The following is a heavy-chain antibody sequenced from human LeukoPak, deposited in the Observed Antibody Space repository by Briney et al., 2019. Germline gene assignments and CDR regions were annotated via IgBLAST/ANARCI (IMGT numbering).Heavy chain of an antibody. Sequence: GGSLRLSCAASGFTFSSYAMHWVRQAPGKGLEYVSAISSNGGSTYYANSVKGRFTISRDNSMNTLYLQMGSLRAEDMAVYYCARGQYSSGWYFDYWGQGTLVTVSS. CDR1: GFTFSSYA. CDR2: ISSNGGST. V-gene: IGHV3-64*01. D-gene: IGHD6-19*01. CDR3: ARGQYSSGWYFDY. J-gene: IGHJ4*02.